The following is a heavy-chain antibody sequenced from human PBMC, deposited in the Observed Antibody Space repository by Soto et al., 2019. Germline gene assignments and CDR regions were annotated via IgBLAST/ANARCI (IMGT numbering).Heavy chain of an antibody. D-gene: IGHD6-19*01. CDR2: IYYSGST. CDR1: GGSISSGDYY. Sequence: QVQLQESGPGLVKPSQTLSLTCTVSGGSISSGDYYWSWIRQPPGKGLEWIGYIYYSGSTYYNPSLKSRVTISVDTSKNQFSLKLSSVTAADTAVYYCARAEYSSGWYQGNDFDYWGQGTLVTVSS. V-gene: IGHV4-30-4*01. CDR3: ARAEYSSGWYQGNDFDY. J-gene: IGHJ4*02.